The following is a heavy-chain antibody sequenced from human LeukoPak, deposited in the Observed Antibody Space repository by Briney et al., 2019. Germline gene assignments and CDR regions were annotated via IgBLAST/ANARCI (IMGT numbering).Heavy chain of an antibody. V-gene: IGHV3-30*02. D-gene: IGHD6-13*01. CDR3: AKPAYSSSWT. CDR2: IRYDGSNK. Sequence: PGGSLRLSCAASGFTFSSYGMHWVRQAPGKGLEWVAFIRYDGSNKYYADSVKGRFTISRDNSKNTLYLQMNRLRAEDTAVYYCAKPAYSSSWTWGQGTLVTVSS. J-gene: IGHJ4*02. CDR1: GFTFSSYG.